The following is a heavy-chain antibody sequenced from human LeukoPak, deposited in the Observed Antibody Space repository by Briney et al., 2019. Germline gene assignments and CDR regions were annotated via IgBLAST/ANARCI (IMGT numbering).Heavy chain of an antibody. Sequence: SETLSLTCTVSGGSISSYYWSWLRQPPGKGLEWMGYIYYSGSTNYNPSLMSRVTISVDTSKNQFSLKLSSVTAADTAVYYCARGRIAAAGTGPYYYGMDVWGQGTTVTVSS. CDR2: IYYSGST. J-gene: IGHJ6*02. CDR1: GGSISSYY. V-gene: IGHV4-59*01. D-gene: IGHD6-13*01. CDR3: ARGRIAAAGTGPYYYGMDV.